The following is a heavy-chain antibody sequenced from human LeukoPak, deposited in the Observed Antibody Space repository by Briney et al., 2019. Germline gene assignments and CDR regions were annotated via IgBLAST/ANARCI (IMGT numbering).Heavy chain of an antibody. CDR1: GDSISTFS. J-gene: IGHJ4*02. CDR3: ARVYYDSSGYYDY. CDR2: IYYSGST. V-gene: IGHV4-59*01. D-gene: IGHD3-22*01. Sequence: SETLSLTCTVSGDSISTFSWSWVRQPPGKGLEWIGYIYYSGSTNYIPSLKSRVTISVDTSKNQFSMKLSSVTAADTAVYYCARVYYDSSGYYDYWGQGTLVTVSS.